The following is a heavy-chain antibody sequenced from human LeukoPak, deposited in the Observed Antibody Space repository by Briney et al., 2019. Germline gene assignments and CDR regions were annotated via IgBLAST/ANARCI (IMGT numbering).Heavy chain of an antibody. V-gene: IGHV4-39*07. CDR3: ARGRGEGRGISMVRGVRAPSYNWFDP. CDR1: GGSTSSHSFY. D-gene: IGHD3-10*01. CDR2: IYYYSGST. Sequence: PSETLSLTCTVSGGSTSSHSFYWGWIRQPPGKGLEWIGSIYYYSGSTYYNPSLKSRVTISVDTSKNQFSLRLSSVTAADTAVYYCARGRGEGRGISMVRGVRAPSYNWFDPWGHGTLVTVSS. J-gene: IGHJ5*02.